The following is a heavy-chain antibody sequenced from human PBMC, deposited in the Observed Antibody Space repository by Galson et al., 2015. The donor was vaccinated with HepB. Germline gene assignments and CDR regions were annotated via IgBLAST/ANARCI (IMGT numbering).Heavy chain of an antibody. CDR2: ISFDGCNK. Sequence: SLRLSCAGSGFTFSSYAMHWVRQAPGKGLEWVAVISFDGCNKYYADSVKGRFTISRDNSKNTLYLQMNSLSAEDTAVYYCARGRMVRGLSLRYDAVDIWGQGTMVTVSS. CDR3: ARGRMVRGLSLRYDAVDI. D-gene: IGHD3-10*01. J-gene: IGHJ3*02. CDR1: GFTFSSYA. V-gene: IGHV3-30*04.